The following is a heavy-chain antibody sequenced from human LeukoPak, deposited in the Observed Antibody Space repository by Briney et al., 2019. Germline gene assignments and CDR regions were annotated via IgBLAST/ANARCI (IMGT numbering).Heavy chain of an antibody. Sequence: SETLSLTCAVSGASISSASDYWGWLRQPPGRGLEWLGSIYYGGSTYDNPSLRSRVTISVDTSKKQFSLTLTSVTAADTAVYYCARIGGGSWRNPGYWFDLWGQGNLVTVSS. CDR1: GASISSASDY. CDR2: IYYGGST. D-gene: IGHD2-15*01. J-gene: IGHJ5*02. CDR3: ARIGGGSWRNPGYWFDL. V-gene: IGHV4-39*01.